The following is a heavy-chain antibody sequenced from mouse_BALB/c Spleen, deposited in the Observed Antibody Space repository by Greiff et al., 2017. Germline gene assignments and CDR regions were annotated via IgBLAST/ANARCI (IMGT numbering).Heavy chain of an antibody. CDR3: ARQDSSGYVGFAY. J-gene: IGHJ3*01. CDR2: ISDGGSYT. V-gene: IGHV5-4*02. Sequence: EVKVVESGGGLVKPGGSLKLSCAASGFTFSDYYMYWVRQTPEKRLEWVATISDGGSYTYYPYSVKGRFTISRDNAKNNLYLQMSSLKSEDTAMYYCARQDSSGYVGFAYWGQGTLVTVSA. D-gene: IGHD3-2*01. CDR1: GFTFSDYY.